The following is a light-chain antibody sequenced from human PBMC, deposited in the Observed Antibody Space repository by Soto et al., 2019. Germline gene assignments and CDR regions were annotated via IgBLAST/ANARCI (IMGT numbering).Light chain of an antibody. J-gene: IGKJ1*01. CDR3: QHYSTSWT. CDR1: QSITSSF. CDR2: AAS. Sequence: IVLTQSPGTLSLSPGDRATLSCRASQSITSSFFAWYQHQPRAATRLLIYAASMRATGIPDRFSGSGSGTDFTLTISRLEHEDFAVYYCQHYSTSWTFGQGTKVEIK. V-gene: IGKV3-20*01.